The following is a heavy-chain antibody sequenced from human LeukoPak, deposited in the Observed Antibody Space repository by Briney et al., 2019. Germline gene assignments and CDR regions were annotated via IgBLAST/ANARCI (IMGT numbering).Heavy chain of an antibody. J-gene: IGHJ4*02. CDR3: ARGGYSYGYAY. CDR2: ITSSSSYI. V-gene: IGHV3-21*04. CDR1: GITFSSYT. Sequence: GGSLRLSCAASGITFSSYTMNWVRQAPGKGLEWVSSITSSSSYIYYADSVKGRFTISRDNAKNSLYLQMNSLRAEDTALYYCARGGYSYGYAYWGQGTLVTVSS. D-gene: IGHD5-18*01.